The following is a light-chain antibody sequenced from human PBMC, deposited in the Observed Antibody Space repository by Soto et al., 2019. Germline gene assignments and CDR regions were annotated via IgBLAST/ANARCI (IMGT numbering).Light chain of an antibody. Sequence: EIVLTQSPGTLSLSPGEGATVSCRASQSVSSNYLAWYQQKPGQAPRLLIYAASSRATGIPDRFTGGGSGTDFTLTISRLEPEDFAVYYCQQYGSSPPMYTFGQGTKLEI. J-gene: IGKJ2*01. CDR2: AAS. V-gene: IGKV3-20*01. CDR1: QSVSSNY. CDR3: QQYGSSPPMYT.